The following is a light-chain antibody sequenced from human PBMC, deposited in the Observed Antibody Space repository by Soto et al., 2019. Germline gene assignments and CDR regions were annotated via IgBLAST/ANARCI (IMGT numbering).Light chain of an antibody. CDR1: SSDVGGDNY. Sequence: QSALTQPPSASGSPGQSVTISCTGTSSDVGGDNYVSWYQQHPGKAPKLMIYDDSQRPSGVPDRFSGSKSGNTASLTVSGLQAEDEADYYCSSYAGSNNTSVFGTGTKLTVL. J-gene: IGLJ1*01. V-gene: IGLV2-8*01. CDR3: SSYAGSNNTSV. CDR2: DDS.